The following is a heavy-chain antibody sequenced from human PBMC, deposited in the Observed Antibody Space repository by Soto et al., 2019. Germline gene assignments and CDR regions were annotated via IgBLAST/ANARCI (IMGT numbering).Heavy chain of an antibody. J-gene: IGHJ4*02. CDR1: GFTFNNYW. D-gene: IGHD6-19*01. Sequence: EVQLVESGGGLVQPDGSLRLSCAASGFTFNNYWMHWVRQVPGKGLVWVSRIKSDGSDTTYADSVKGRFTISRDNAKNTLYLQMNSLRVEDTAVYYCAREQYSGGWRPYDYWGQGTLVTVSS. CDR2: IKSDGSDT. V-gene: IGHV3-74*03. CDR3: AREQYSGGWRPYDY.